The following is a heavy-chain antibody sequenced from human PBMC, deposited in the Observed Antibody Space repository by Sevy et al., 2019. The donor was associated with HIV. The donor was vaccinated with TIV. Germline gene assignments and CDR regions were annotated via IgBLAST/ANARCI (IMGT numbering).Heavy chain of an antibody. Sequence: GGSLRLSCAASGFTFINYAMTWVRQAPGKGLEWVSSIYPNGDVTFYAESVMGRFIISRDSSKNTLFLQMNSLRAEDTAVYYCAKDFCRTDNCADLFDYWGQGTLVTVSS. V-gene: IGHV3-23*01. CDR1: GFTFINYA. J-gene: IGHJ4*02. D-gene: IGHD1-20*01. CDR3: AKDFCRTDNCADLFDY. CDR2: IYPNGDVT.